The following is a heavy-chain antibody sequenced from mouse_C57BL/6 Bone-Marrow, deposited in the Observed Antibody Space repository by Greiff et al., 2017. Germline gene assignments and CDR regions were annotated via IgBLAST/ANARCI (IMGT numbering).Heavy chain of an antibody. V-gene: IGHV5-4*01. D-gene: IGHD1-1*01. CDR1: GFTFSSYA. J-gene: IGHJ4*01. CDR2: ISDGGSYT. Sequence: EVMLVESGGGLVKPGGSLKLSCAASGFTFSSYAMSWVRQTPEKRLEWVATISDGGSYTYYPDNVKGRFTISRDNAKNNLYLQMSHLKSEDTAMYYCAREAYYYGSSYDDYAMDYWGQGTSVTVSS. CDR3: AREAYYYGSSYDDYAMDY.